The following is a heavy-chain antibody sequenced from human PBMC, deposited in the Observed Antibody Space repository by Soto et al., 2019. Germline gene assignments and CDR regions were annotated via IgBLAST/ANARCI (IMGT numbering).Heavy chain of an antibody. J-gene: IGHJ5*02. Sequence: SETLSLTCTVSGGSISSSSYYWGWIRQPPGKGLEWIGSIYYSGSTYYNPSLKSRVTISVDTPKNQFSLKLSSVTAADTAVYYCARHGDNGIECLDWFDPWGQGTLVTVSS. CDR3: ARHGDNGIECLDWFDP. CDR2: IYYSGST. CDR1: GGSISSSSYY. D-gene: IGHD2-8*01. V-gene: IGHV4-39*01.